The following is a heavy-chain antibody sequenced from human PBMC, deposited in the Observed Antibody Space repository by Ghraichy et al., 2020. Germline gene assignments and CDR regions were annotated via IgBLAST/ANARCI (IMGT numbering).Heavy chain of an antibody. Sequence: SETLSLTCTVSGGSISSGDYYWSWIRQHPGKGLEWIGYIYYSGSTYYTPSLKSRVTISVDTSKNQFSLKLSSVTAADTAVYYCAREYSAFAAGDRRFDPRGQGTLVTVSS. V-gene: IGHV4-31*03. CDR2: IYYSGST. CDR1: GGSISSGDYY. CDR3: AREYSAFAAGDRRFDP. D-gene: IGHD7-27*01. J-gene: IGHJ5*02.